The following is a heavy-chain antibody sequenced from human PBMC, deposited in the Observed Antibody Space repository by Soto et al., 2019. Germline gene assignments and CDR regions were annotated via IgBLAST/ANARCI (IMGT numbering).Heavy chain of an antibody. V-gene: IGHV2-26*01. CDR1: GLSLSNGRLG. J-gene: IGHJ5*02. Sequence: GAGSTLVNPTETITLNCTVSGLSLSNGRLGVSWIRQPPGKALEWLAHIVSNDEKSYSTSLRCRLTISKDTSRGQVVLSMTNMDTMHSDTYYCALIKDCSRTDCYLASFDPWGQGTLVTVSS. CDR3: ALIKDCSRTDCYLASFDP. CDR2: IVSNDEK. D-gene: IGHD2-2*01.